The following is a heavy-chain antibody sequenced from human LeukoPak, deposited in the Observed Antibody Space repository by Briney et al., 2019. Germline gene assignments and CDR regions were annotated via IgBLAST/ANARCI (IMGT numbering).Heavy chain of an antibody. J-gene: IGHJ6*03. CDR3: ARDNRGGIAARHYYYYYMDV. Sequence: SETLSLTCSVSGASISTYYWSWIRRPPGKGLEWIGYIYYSGSTDYNPSLKSRVTISVDTSKNQFSLKLSSVTAADTAVYYCARDNRGGIAARHYYYYYMDVWGKGTTVTVSS. V-gene: IGHV4-59*01. D-gene: IGHD6-6*01. CDR1: GASISTYY. CDR2: IYYSGST.